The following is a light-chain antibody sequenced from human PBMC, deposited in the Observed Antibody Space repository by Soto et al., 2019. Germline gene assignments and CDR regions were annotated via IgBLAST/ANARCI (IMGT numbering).Light chain of an antibody. J-gene: IGKJ4*01. CDR2: GAS. CDR1: QSVSSK. CDR3: QQYNDWPLT. V-gene: IGKV3-15*01. Sequence: ERVMAQSPDTLSVSPGERATLSCRASQSVSSKLAWYQQKPGQAPRLLIYGASTRATEVPGRFSGSGSGTEFTLTISSLQSEDFAVYYCQQYNDWPLTFCGGTKVDIK.